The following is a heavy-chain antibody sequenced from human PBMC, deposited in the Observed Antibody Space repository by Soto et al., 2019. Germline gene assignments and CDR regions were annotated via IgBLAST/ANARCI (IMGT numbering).Heavy chain of an antibody. J-gene: IGHJ4*02. CDR1: GFIFSDYA. D-gene: IGHD6-13*01. V-gene: IGHV3-30*09. Sequence: ESGGGVVQPGGSLRLSCAASGFIFSDYAMHWVRQAPGKGLEWVAVISYGGDNKYYADSVRGRFAISRDNLKNTLDLQMNSLNPEDTAVYHCAKARHSTSWYGLEADFWGQGTLVTVSS. CDR2: ISYGGDNK. CDR3: AKARHSTSWYGLEADF.